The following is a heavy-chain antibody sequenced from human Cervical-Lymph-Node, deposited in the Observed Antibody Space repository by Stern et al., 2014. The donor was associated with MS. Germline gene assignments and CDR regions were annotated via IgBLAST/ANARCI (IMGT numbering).Heavy chain of an antibody. D-gene: IGHD2/OR15-2a*01. CDR3: ARDKGMFFL. V-gene: IGHV4-59*01. CDR2: IYYSGST. CDR1: GGSITNYC. Sequence: QLQLQESGPGLVKHSETLSLTCTVSGGSITNYCLSWMRQPPGKGLEWIGYIYYSGSTNYNPSLKSRVTISVDTSKNQFSLKLSSVTAADTAVYYCARDKGMFFLWGQGTLVTVSS. J-gene: IGHJ4*01.